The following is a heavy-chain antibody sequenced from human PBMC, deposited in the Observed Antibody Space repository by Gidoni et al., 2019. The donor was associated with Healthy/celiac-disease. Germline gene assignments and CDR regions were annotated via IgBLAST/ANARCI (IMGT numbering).Heavy chain of an antibody. CDR3: AKVESGDYDGDAFDI. CDR1: GFTFADYA. D-gene: IGHD4-17*01. Sequence: EVQLVESGGGLVQPGRSLRLSCAASGFTFADYAMHWLRQAPGKGLEWVSGISWNSGSIGYADSVKGRFTISRDNAKNSLYLQMNSLRAEDTALYYCAKVESGDYDGDAFDIWGQGTMVTVSS. CDR2: ISWNSGSI. V-gene: IGHV3-9*01. J-gene: IGHJ3*02.